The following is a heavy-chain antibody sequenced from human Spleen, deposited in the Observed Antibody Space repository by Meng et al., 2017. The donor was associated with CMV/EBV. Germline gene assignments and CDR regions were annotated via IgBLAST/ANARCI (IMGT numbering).Heavy chain of an antibody. CDR2: IRYDGRKE. D-gene: IGHD6-19*01. V-gene: IGHV3-30*02. CDR3: AKVGFAVPFYGLDV. CDR1: GFRFEEYG. Sequence: CGFRFEEYGIQWVRQGPGEGLEWVSFIRYDGRKEYYADSVKGRFTISRENAKNTLSLQMHSLRPEDTAVYYCAKVGFAVPFYGLDVWGQGTMVTVSS. J-gene: IGHJ6*02.